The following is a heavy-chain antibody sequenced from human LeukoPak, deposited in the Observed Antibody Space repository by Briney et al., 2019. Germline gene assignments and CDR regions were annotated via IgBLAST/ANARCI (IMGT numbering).Heavy chain of an antibody. CDR1: GFTFSSYA. CDR2: ISGSGGST. J-gene: IGHJ4*02. D-gene: IGHD3-16*01. CDR3: AKDGVLSRRWGSTLRYFDY. Sequence: PGGSLRLSCAASGFTFSSYAMSWVRQAPGKGLEWVSAISGSGGSTYYADSVKGRFTISRDNSKNTLYLRMNSLRAEDTAVYYCAKDGVLSRRWGSTLRYFDYWGQGTLVTVSS. V-gene: IGHV3-23*01.